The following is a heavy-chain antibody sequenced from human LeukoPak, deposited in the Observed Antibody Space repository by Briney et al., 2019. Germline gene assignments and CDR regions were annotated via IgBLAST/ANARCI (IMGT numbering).Heavy chain of an antibody. CDR1: GFTFSSYA. Sequence: PGGSLRLPCAASGFTFSSYAMSWVRQAPGKGLEWVSAISGSGGSTYYADSVKGRFTISRDTSKNTLYLQMNSLGAEDTAVYYCAKEKAAAGATFDYWGQGTLVTVSS. CDR2: ISGSGGST. CDR3: AKEKAAAGATFDY. V-gene: IGHV3-23*01. J-gene: IGHJ4*02. D-gene: IGHD6-13*01.